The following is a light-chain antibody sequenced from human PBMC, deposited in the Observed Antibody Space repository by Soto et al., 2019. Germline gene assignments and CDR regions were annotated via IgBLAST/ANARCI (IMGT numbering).Light chain of an antibody. CDR2: AAS. Sequence: DIQMTQSPSSLSASVGDRVTITCRASHGIRNDLGWYQQKPGKAPKRLIYAASSLETGVPSRFSGSGSGAEFTLTIXSLXXXXXXTYYCLQYNSDLNTFGQGTKLEIK. V-gene: IGKV1-17*01. CDR1: HGIRND. CDR3: LQYNSDLNT. J-gene: IGKJ2*01.